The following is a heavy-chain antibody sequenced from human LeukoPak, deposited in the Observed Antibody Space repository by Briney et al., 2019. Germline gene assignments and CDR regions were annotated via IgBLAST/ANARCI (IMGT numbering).Heavy chain of an antibody. CDR3: AKGIWMTTVTSTFDY. V-gene: IGHV3-23*01. J-gene: IGHJ4*02. CDR1: GFTFSSYA. Sequence: GGSLRLSCAASGFTFSSYAMSWVRQAPGKGLEWVSAISGSGGSTYYADSVKGRFTISRDNSKNTLYLQMNSLRAEDTAVYYCAKGIWMTTVTSTFDYWGQGTLVTVSS. D-gene: IGHD4-17*01. CDR2: ISGSGGST.